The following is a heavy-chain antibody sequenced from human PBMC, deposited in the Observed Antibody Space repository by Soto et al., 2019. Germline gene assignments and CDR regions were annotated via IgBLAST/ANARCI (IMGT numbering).Heavy chain of an antibody. Sequence: EVQLVESGGGLVQPGGSLTLSCAVSGFTFGDNSMVWVRQAPGKGLEWVARSRNKAKSYSTDFAASVKGRFTISRDESKNSLNLQMNSLMTEYTAVYYCSILEGAWGQGTLVTVSS. J-gene: IGHJ5*02. V-gene: IGHV3-72*01. CDR1: GFTFGDNS. CDR2: SRNKAKSYST. D-gene: IGHD2-21*01. CDR3: SILEGA.